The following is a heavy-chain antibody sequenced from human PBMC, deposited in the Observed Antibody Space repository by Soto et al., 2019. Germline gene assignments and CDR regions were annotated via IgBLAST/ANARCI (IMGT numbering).Heavy chain of an antibody. V-gene: IGHV4-30-4*01. CDR3: ARVGWEDDSSGSFDC. D-gene: IGHD3-22*01. CDR2: IYYSGST. CDR1: GGSFSCGDYY. J-gene: IGHJ4*02. Sequence: SETLSLTCTVSGGSFSCGDYYWSWIRQPPGKGLEWIGYIYYSGSTYYNPSLKSRVTISVDTTKNQFSLKLSSVTAADTAVYYCARVGWEDDSSGSFDCWDQGSLVTVSS.